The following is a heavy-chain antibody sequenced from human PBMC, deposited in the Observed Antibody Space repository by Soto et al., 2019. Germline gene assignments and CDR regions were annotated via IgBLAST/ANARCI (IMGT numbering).Heavy chain of an antibody. CDR2: VHCSGNT. J-gene: IGHJ4*02. V-gene: IGHV4-61*01. CDR3: ARYCSNSDCRHLYYLDK. D-gene: IGHD2-2*01. CDR1: AGSARLGMFL. Sequence: PSETLCLTCTVSAGSARLGMFLWGCIRQSPGMGLEGIGNVHCSGNTIYNPSIESRVTMSINMAKDQISLKVTSVTAAATAVYYCARYCSNSDCRHLYYLDKWGPGTLVTGSS.